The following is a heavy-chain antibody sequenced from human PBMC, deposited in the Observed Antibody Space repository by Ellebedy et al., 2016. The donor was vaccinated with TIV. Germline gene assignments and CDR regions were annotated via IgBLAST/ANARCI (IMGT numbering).Heavy chain of an antibody. CDR3: ARVKATGDQARGLIDA. CDR1: GGFITSRDSY. J-gene: IGHJ5*02. D-gene: IGHD1-26*01. V-gene: IGHV4-39*01. Sequence: MPSETLSLTCTVSGGFITSRDSYWGWIRQPPGKGLEWIATIEYSGNIYYNASLKSRVIISADISKNQFSLQVSSLTAADTAVYYCARVKATGDQARGLIDAWGQGTLVTVSS. CDR2: IEYSGNI.